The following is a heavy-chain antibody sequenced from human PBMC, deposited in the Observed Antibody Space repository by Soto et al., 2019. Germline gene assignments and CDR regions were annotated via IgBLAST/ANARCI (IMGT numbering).Heavy chain of an antibody. J-gene: IGHJ5*02. V-gene: IGHV1-18*01. CDR2: ISAYNGNT. D-gene: IGHD6-25*01. Sequence: QVQLVQSGAEVKKPGASVKVSCKASGYTFTSYGISWVRQAPGQGLEWMGWISAYNGNTNYAQKLQGRVTMTTDTSTSTAYKELRSRRSDDTAVYHCARAGYSRGYLGANWCDPWGQGTLVTVSS. CDR1: GYTFTSYG. CDR3: ARAGYSRGYLGANWCDP.